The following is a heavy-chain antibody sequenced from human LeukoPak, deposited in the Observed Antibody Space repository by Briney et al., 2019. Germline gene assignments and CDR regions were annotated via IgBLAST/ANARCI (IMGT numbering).Heavy chain of an antibody. J-gene: IGHJ4*02. Sequence: ASVKVSCKASGGTFSSYAISWVRQAPGQGLEWMGGIIPIFGTANYAQKFQGRVTITADESTSTAYMELSSLRSEDTAVYYCASRPVGGGGRFDYWGQGTLVTVSS. CDR3: ASRPVGGGGRFDY. CDR2: IIPIFGTA. D-gene: IGHD2-21*01. CDR1: GGTFSSYA. V-gene: IGHV1-69*13.